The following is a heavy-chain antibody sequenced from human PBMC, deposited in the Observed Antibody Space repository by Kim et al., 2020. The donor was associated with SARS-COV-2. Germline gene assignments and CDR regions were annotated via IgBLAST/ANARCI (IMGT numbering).Heavy chain of an antibody. CDR2: IKQDGSEK. D-gene: IGHD2-2*01. Sequence: GGSLRLSCAASGFTFSSYWMSWVRQAPGKGLEWVANIKQDGSEKYYVDSVKGRFTISRDNAKNSLYLQMNSLRAEDTAVYYCASRIKEGIGYCSSTSCYAWYFDLWGRGTLVTVSS. CDR1: GFTFSSYW. CDR3: ASRIKEGIGYCSSTSCYAWYFDL. V-gene: IGHV3-7*03. J-gene: IGHJ2*01.